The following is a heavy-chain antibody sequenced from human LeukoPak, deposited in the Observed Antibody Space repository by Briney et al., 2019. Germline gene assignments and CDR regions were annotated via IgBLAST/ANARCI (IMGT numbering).Heavy chain of an antibody. V-gene: IGHV4-4*07. CDR1: GGSISSYY. D-gene: IGHD3-9*01. Sequence: SETLSLTCTVSGGSISSYYWSWIRQPAGKGLEWIGRIYTSGSTNYNPSLKSRVTMSVDTSKNQFSLKLSSVTAADTAVYYCASSTIFPAAVDYWGQGTLVTVSS. J-gene: IGHJ4*02. CDR2: IYTSGST. CDR3: ASSTIFPAAVDY.